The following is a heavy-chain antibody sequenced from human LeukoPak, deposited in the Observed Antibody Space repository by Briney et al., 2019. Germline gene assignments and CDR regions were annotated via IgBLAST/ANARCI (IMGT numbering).Heavy chain of an antibody. CDR2: IQYDGNNK. Sequence: GGSLRLSCAASGVSFSTYGMHWVRQPPGKGLEWVAFIQYDGNNKYFADPVRGRFIISRDNSKSTLYLQMNSLRAEDTAVYYCATTDFDYWGQGTLVTVSS. CDR3: ATTDFDY. D-gene: IGHD4-17*01. CDR1: GVSFSTYG. J-gene: IGHJ4*02. V-gene: IGHV3-30*02.